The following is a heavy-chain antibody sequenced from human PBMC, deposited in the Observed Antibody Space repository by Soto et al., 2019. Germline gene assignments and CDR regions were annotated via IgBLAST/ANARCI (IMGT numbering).Heavy chain of an antibody. CDR1: GDTISSGGDS. CDR2: IYHSGST. J-gene: IGHJ5*02. D-gene: IGHD2-2*01. Sequence: SETLSLTCAVSGDTISSGGDSWSWIRQPPGKGLEWIGYIYHSGSTYYNPSLKSRVTISVDRSKNQFSLKLSSVTAADTAVYYCARVPDRWGQGTLVTVSS. CDR3: ARVPDR. V-gene: IGHV4-30-2*01.